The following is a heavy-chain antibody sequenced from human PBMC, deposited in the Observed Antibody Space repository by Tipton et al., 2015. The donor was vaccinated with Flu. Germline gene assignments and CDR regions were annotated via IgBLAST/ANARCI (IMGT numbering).Heavy chain of an antibody. CDR3: ARRDYSTYVSDPKSWFDP. CDR2: VSRTGST. CDR1: GDSIGSDFY. V-gene: IGHV4-38-2*01. J-gene: IGHJ5*02. Sequence: TLSLTCAVSGDSIGSDFYWAWIRQFPGKGLEWIGTVSRTGSTIYNPSLKSRVTISIDTSKNQFSLNMRSVTAADMAVYYCARRDYSTYVSDPKSWFDPWGQGTLVAVSS. D-gene: IGHD4-11*01.